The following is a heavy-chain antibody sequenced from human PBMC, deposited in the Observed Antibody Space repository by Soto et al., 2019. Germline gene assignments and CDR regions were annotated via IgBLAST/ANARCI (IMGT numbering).Heavy chain of an antibody. D-gene: IGHD6-13*01. J-gene: IGHJ3*02. CDR3: ARAVGGSCAFDI. Sequence: PSETLSLTCAVSGGSVSSGSYYWSWIRQPPGKGLEWIGYIYYSGSTNYNPSLKSRVTILVDTSKNQFSLKLSSVTAADTAVYYCARAVGGSCAFDIWGQGTMVTVSS. CDR2: IYYSGST. CDR1: GGSVSSGSYY. V-gene: IGHV4-61*01.